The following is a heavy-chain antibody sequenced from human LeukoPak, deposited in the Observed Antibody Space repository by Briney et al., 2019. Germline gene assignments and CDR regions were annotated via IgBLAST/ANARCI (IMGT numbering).Heavy chain of an antibody. CDR3: AEAVVGATPTYFDY. Sequence: GGSLRLSCAPSGFTFSSYAMRWVRQAPGKGLEWVSAFSGSGGSTYYADSVKGRFTTSRDNSKNTLYLQMNSLRAEDTAVYYCAEAVVGATPTYFDYWGQGTLVTVSS. CDR1: GFTFSSYA. J-gene: IGHJ4*02. V-gene: IGHV3-23*01. CDR2: FSGSGGST. D-gene: IGHD1-26*01.